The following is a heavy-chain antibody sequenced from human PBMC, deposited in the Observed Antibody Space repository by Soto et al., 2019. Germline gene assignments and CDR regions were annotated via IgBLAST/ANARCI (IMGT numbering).Heavy chain of an antibody. Sequence: ASVKVFGKASGYIFNNDGISWVRQAPGQGLGWRGWISAYNGNTNYLKKLQGRVTMTTDTSTTTAYMELWSLRSDDTAVYYCARDHSSGWPYYGMDVWGQGTTVTVSS. CDR3: ARDHSSGWPYYGMDV. CDR2: ISAYNGNT. V-gene: IGHV1-18*01. CDR1: GYIFNNDG. D-gene: IGHD6-19*01. J-gene: IGHJ6*02.